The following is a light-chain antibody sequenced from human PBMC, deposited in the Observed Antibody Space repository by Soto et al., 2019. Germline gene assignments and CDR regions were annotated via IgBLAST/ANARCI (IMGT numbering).Light chain of an antibody. V-gene: IGLV2-14*01. CDR1: SIDIGGYNY. CDR2: EVS. Sequence: QSALTQPGSVSGSPGQSITISCTGSSIDIGGYNYVSWYQQHPGKVPKLMIYEVSNRPSGVSFRFSGSKSGNTASLTISGLQAEDEADYYCSSYASSITYVFGTGTKVTVL. CDR3: SSYASSITYV. J-gene: IGLJ1*01.